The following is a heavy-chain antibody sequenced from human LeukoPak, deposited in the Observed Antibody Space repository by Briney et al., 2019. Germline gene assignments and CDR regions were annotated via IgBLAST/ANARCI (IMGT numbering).Heavy chain of an antibody. J-gene: IGHJ6*03. D-gene: IGHD2-15*01. CDR2: ISNSGST. Sequence: SETLSLTCTVSGGSISSYYWTWIRQSPVKGLEWIGDISNSGSTSYNPSLKSRVTISIDTSKNQFSLKLSSVTAADTAVYYCGRDALVGYFSYYYMDVWGKGTTVTVSS. CDR1: GGSISSYY. V-gene: IGHV4-59*01. CDR3: GRDALVGYFSYYYMDV.